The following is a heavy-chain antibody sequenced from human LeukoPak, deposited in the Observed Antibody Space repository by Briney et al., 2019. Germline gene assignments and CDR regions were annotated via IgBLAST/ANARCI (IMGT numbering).Heavy chain of an antibody. CDR3: AREVRRYYDSSGYYYEDY. CDR2: INPSGGST. CDR1: GYTFTSYY. Sequence: ASVKVSCKASGYTFTSYYMHWVRQAPGQGLEWMGIINPSGGSTSYAQKFQGRVTMTKDMSTSTVYMELSSPRSEDTAVYYCAREVRRYYDSSGYYYEDYWGQGTLVTVSS. D-gene: IGHD3-22*01. J-gene: IGHJ4*02. V-gene: IGHV1-46*01.